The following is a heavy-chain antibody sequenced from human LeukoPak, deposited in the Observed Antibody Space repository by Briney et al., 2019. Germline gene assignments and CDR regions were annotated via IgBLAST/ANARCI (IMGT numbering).Heavy chain of an antibody. Sequence: PSETLSLTCTVSGASISSYYWSWIRQPPGKGLEWIGCIYDSGTTYYNPSLKSRVTISMDTSKNQLSLKLSSVTAADTAVFYCARHPELYFFDYWGQGTLVTVSS. V-gene: IGHV4-59*08. CDR3: ARHPELYFFDY. D-gene: IGHD3-10*01. CDR2: IYDSGTT. J-gene: IGHJ4*02. CDR1: GASISSYY.